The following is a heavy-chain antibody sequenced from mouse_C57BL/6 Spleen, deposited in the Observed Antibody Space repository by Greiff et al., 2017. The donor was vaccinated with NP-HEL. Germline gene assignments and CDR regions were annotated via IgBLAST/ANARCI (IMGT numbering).Heavy chain of an antibody. CDR2: IHPNSGST. CDR3: ARSHYGNLYYFDY. V-gene: IGHV1-64*01. Sequence: QVQLQQPGAELVKPGASVKLSCKASGYTFTSYWMHWVKQRPGQGLEWIGMIHPNSGSTNYNEKFKSKATLTVDKSSSTAYMQLSSLTSEDSAVYYCARSHYGNLYYFDYWGQGTTLTVSS. J-gene: IGHJ2*01. D-gene: IGHD2-1*01. CDR1: GYTFTSYW.